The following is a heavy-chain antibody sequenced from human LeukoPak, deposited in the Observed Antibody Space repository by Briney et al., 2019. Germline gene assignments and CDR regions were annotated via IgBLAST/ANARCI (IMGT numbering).Heavy chain of an antibody. Sequence: GGSLRLSCEASGFTFSDYYMSWVRQAPGKGLEWVSYISGSSGYTKYADSVKGRFTISRDNAKNSLYLQVNSLRAEDTAVYYCARRTDDYNYLDYWGQGTLVTVSS. CDR3: ARRTDDYNYLDY. CDR1: GFTFSDYY. CDR2: ISGSSGYT. J-gene: IGHJ4*02. D-gene: IGHD5-24*01. V-gene: IGHV3-11*06.